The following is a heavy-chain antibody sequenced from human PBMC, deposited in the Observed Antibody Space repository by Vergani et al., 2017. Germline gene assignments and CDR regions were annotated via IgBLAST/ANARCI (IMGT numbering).Heavy chain of an antibody. V-gene: IGHV3-30*02. Sequence: QVQLVESGGGVVQPGGSLRLSCAASGFTFSSYGMHWVRQAPGKGLEWVAFIRYDGSNKYYADSVKGRFTISRDNSKNTLYLQMNSLRAEDTAVYYCVGIHKGGVDYWGQGTLVTVSS. CDR2: IRYDGSNK. J-gene: IGHJ4*02. CDR1: GFTFSSYG. D-gene: IGHD1-26*01. CDR3: VGIHKGGVDY.